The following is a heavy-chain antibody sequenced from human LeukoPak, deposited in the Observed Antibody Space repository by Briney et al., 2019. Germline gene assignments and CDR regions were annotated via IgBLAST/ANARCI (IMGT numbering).Heavy chain of an antibody. V-gene: IGHV4-34*01. CDR1: GGSISGYY. D-gene: IGHD3-10*01. CDR3: ARGITMVRGEEDFDY. J-gene: IGHJ4*02. CDR2: INHSGST. Sequence: SETLSLTCAVYGGSISGYYWSWIRQPPGKGLEWIGEINHSGSTNYNPSLKSRVTISVDTSKNQFSLKLSSVTAADTAVYYCARGITMVRGEEDFDYWGQGTLVTVSS.